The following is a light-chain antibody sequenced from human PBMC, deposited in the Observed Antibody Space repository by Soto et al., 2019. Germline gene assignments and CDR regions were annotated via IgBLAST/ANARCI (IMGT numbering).Light chain of an antibody. CDR1: QSVSIN. Sequence: EVVLTQSPATLSLSPGERATLSCRASQSVSINLAWFQQKPGQAPRLLIYDASNRATGIPARFSGSGSGTDFTLTISSLEPEDFAVYYCQQRRDWPRTFGQGTKLEIK. CDR2: DAS. J-gene: IGKJ2*01. CDR3: QQRRDWPRT. V-gene: IGKV3-11*01.